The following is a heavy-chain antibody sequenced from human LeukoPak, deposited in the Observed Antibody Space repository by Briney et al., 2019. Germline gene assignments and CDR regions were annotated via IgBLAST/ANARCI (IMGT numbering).Heavy chain of an antibody. CDR3: ARGYSYGYGPLDY. Sequence: GASVKVSCKASGYTFSTYGINWVRQAPGQGLEWMGWISTDNGNTDYAQNLQGRVTMTTDTSTSTAYMELRSLRSDDTAVYYCARGYSYGYGPLDYWGQGTLVTVSS. V-gene: IGHV1-18*01. CDR2: ISTDNGNT. D-gene: IGHD5-18*01. J-gene: IGHJ4*02. CDR1: GYTFSTYG.